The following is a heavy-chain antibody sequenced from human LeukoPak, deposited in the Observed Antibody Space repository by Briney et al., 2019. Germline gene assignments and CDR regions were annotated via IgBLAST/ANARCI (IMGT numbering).Heavy chain of an antibody. CDR1: GGSFSGYY. J-gene: IGHJ4*02. Sequence: SETLSLTCAVYGGSFSGYYWSWIRQPPGKGLEWIGEINHSGSTNYNPSLKSRVTISVDTSKNQFSLKLSSVTAADTAVYYCARGSTGGSCYRLWGQGTLVTVSS. CDR3: ARGSTGGSCYRL. CDR2: INHSGST. D-gene: IGHD2-15*01. V-gene: IGHV4-34*01.